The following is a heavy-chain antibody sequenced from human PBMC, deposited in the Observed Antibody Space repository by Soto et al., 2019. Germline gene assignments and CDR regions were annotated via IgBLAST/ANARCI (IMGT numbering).Heavy chain of an antibody. Sequence: PSETLSLTCAVYGGSFSGYYWSWIRQPPGKGLEWIGEINHSGSTNYNPSLKSRVTISVDTSKNQFSLKLSSVTAADTAVYYCARGQWWYTPRAFDIWGQGTMVTVS. D-gene: IGHD2-15*01. J-gene: IGHJ3*02. V-gene: IGHV4-34*01. CDR3: ARGQWWYTPRAFDI. CDR2: INHSGST. CDR1: GGSFSGYY.